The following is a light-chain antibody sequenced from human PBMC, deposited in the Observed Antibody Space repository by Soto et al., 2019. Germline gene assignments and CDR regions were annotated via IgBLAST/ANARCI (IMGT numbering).Light chain of an antibody. V-gene: IGKV1-5*03. CDR3: QESYSTPPT. J-gene: IGKJ2*01. CDR1: QSISVW. CDR2: KAS. Sequence: DIQMTQSPSTLSASVGDRVTITCRASQSISVWLAWYQQKAGKAPNLLIYKASRLESGVPSRFSGSGSETEFTLTISSLQPDDFGTYYCQESYSTPPTFGQGTKVDIK.